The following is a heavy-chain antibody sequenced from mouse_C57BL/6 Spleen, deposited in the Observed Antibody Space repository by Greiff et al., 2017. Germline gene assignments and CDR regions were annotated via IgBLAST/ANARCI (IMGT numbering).Heavy chain of an antibody. CDR3: ARSYGSSWWYFDV. J-gene: IGHJ1*03. CDR1: GYTFTSYW. CDR2: IDPSDSYT. V-gene: IGHV1-69*01. D-gene: IGHD1-1*01. Sequence: VQLQQPGAELVMPGASVKLSCKASGYTFTSYWMHWVKQRPGQGLEWIGEIDPSDSYTNYNQKFKGKSTLTVDKSSSTAYMQLSSLTSEDSAVYCCARSYGSSWWYFDVWGTGTTVTVSS.